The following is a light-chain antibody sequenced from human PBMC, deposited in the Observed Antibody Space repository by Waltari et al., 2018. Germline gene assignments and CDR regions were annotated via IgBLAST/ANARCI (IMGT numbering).Light chain of an antibody. Sequence: QSALTQPRSVSGSPGQPVTISCTGTSSDVGGYNYVSWYQHHPGKAPKIMIYDVSKRPSGVPDRYAGSKSVNTASLTISVLQAEDEADCYCCSYAGSNSGVFGGGTKLTVL. CDR3: CSYAGSNSGV. V-gene: IGLV2-11*01. J-gene: IGLJ3*02. CDR2: DVS. CDR1: SSDVGGYNY.